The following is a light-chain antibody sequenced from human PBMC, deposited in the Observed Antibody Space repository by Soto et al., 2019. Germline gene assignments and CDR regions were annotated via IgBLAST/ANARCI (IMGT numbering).Light chain of an antibody. Sequence: EIVVTQSPATRSVSPGERATLSCRASQSVRNTVAWYQQKPGQAPRLVLFDTSTRAADIPARFSGSGYGTYFTLTISSLQPEDFAVYYCQQYNIWRSITFGPGTRLEIK. V-gene: IGKV3D-15*01. J-gene: IGKJ5*01. CDR2: DTS. CDR1: QSVRNT. CDR3: QQYNIWRSIT.